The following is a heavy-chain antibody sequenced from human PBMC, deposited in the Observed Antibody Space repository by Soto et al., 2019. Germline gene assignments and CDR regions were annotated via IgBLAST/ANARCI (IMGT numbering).Heavy chain of an antibody. V-gene: IGHV1-46*01. D-gene: IGHD3-22*01. Sequence: ASVKVSCKASGYSFTSYFMHWVRQAPGQGLEWMGIINPNGGSTTYAQKFQGRLTMTRDTSTSTVYMELSSLRSEDTAVYYCARAGSYDSSGFFDYWGQGTLVTVSS. CDR3: ARAGSYDSSGFFDY. CDR1: GYSFTSYF. J-gene: IGHJ4*02. CDR2: INPNGGST.